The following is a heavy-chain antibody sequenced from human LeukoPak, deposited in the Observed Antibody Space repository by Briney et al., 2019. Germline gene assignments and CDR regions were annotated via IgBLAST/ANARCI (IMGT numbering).Heavy chain of an antibody. D-gene: IGHD1-14*01. CDR1: GFTVITND. CDR3: ARGGEPLAANTLAY. V-gene: IGHV3-53*01. Sequence: GSLTLSCAASGFTVITNDMTWVRQAPGKGLEWVSVLYNDGNAKYADSVQGRFTISRDTSKNTLYLEVNDLSPGCTAVYYCARGGEPLAANTLAYWGQATLVTVRS. CDR2: LYNDGNA. J-gene: IGHJ4*02.